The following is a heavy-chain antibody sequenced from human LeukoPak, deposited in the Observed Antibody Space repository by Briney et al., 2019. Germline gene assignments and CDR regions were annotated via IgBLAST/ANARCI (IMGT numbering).Heavy chain of an antibody. V-gene: IGHV4-59*01. CDR3: ARENDVTGNALDV. CDR1: GGSISSYY. CDR2: IYYSGST. D-gene: IGHD2-2*01. J-gene: IGHJ6*02. Sequence: SETLSLTCTVSGGSISSYYWSWIRQPPGKGLEWIGYIYYSGSTNYNPSLKSRVTISVDTSKNQFSLKLSSVTAADTAVYYCARENDVTGNALDVWGQGTTVTVSS.